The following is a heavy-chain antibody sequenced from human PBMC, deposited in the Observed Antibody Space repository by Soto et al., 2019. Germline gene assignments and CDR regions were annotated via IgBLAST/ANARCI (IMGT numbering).Heavy chain of an antibody. V-gene: IGHV2-5*01. D-gene: IGHD3-10*01. CDR3: AHSKYGSGTPDGI. CDR1: RFSLSNSGVG. J-gene: IGHJ4*02. CDR2: IYWYDDK. Sequence: QITLKESGPTLVKPTQTLTLTCTFSRFSLSNSGVGVGWIRQPPVKALESLALIYWYDDKRYRPSLNRRLSISKYTSKNQVVRTMTSMDPVDTATYYCAHSKYGSGTPDGIWGQGTLVTFSS.